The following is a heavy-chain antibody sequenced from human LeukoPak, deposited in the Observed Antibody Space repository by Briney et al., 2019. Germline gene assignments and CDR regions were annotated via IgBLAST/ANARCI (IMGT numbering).Heavy chain of an antibody. Sequence: SETLSLTCNVSGGSISSYYWTWTRQSAGKGLEWIGCISASGSTNYNPSLKSRVTVSVDTSNNHFSLNLSSVTAADTAVYWCAREARDSRHLDLWGQGTLVTVSS. CDR3: AREARDSRHLDL. J-gene: IGHJ5*02. CDR2: ISASGST. D-gene: IGHD3-22*01. V-gene: IGHV4-4*07. CDR1: GGSISSYY.